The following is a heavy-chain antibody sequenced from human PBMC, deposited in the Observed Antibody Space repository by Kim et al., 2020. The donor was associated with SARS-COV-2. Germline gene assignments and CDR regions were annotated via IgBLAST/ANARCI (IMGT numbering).Heavy chain of an antibody. V-gene: IGHV4-4*07. Sequence: SRKSRVTMSVDTSKSQFSLKLSSVTAADTAVYYCAREGYPGIAASWWFDPWGQGTLVTVSS. CDR3: AREGYPGIAASWWFDP. J-gene: IGHJ5*02. D-gene: IGHD6-25*01.